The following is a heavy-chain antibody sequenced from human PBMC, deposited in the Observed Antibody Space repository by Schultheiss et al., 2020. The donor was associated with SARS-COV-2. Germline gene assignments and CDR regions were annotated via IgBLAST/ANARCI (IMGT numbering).Heavy chain of an antibody. D-gene: IGHD1-1*01. Sequence: GGSLRLSCAASGFTFSSYAMSWVRQAPGKGLEWVSSISNLGGSKYYADSVKGRFTISRDNSKNTLYVEMNSLRAEDTAVYYCAKHTDTTVYYYYMDVWGKGTTVTVSS. CDR3: AKHTDTTVYYYYMDV. V-gene: IGHV3-23*01. CDR2: ISNLGGSK. CDR1: GFTFSSYA. J-gene: IGHJ6*03.